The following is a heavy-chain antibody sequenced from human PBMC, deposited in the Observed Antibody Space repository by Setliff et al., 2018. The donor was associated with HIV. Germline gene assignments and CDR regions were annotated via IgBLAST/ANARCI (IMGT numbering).Heavy chain of an antibody. D-gene: IGHD3-22*01. V-gene: IGHV3-23*01. CDR1: GLTLSNSA. Sequence: GGSLRLSCAASGLTLSNSAMTWVRQKTGRGLEWGSLIQSGGIIYYADSVKGRFTISRDNSNNTLSLQLSILRAEDTALYSCAKLDYFDYSGSWARKVAIDFWGRGTMVTVSS. CDR2: IQSGGII. J-gene: IGHJ3*01. CDR3: AKLDYFDYSGSWARKVAIDF.